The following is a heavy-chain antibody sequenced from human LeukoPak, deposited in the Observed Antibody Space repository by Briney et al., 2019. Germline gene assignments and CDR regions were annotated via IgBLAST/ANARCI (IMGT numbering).Heavy chain of an antibody. CDR3: ARCICCSGGSCSLDSYFDF. V-gene: IGHV1-46*01. CDR2: INPSGGNT. CDR1: GYTFTNYC. J-gene: IGHJ4*02. D-gene: IGHD2-15*01. Sequence: GASVKVSCKASGYTFTNYCIHWVRQAPGQGLEWMGIINPSGGNTSSARKFQGRVTMTRDTSTSTVYMELSRLRSEDTAVYYCARCICCSGGSCSLDSYFDFWGQGTLVTVSS.